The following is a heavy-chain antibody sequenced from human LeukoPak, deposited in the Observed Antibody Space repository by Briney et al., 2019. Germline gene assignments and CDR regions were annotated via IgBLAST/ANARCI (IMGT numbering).Heavy chain of an antibody. V-gene: IGHV3-15*01. CDR1: GFTFDDYG. Sequence: GGSLRLSCAASGFTFDDYGMNWVRQAPGKGLEWVGHIKSKTDGGTTTYAAPVKGRFTISRDDSKDTLYLQMNNLKTEDTAVYYCTTAYYYGSGSPDPWGQGTLVTVSS. CDR3: TTAYYYGSGSPDP. J-gene: IGHJ5*02. D-gene: IGHD3-10*01. CDR2: IKSKTDGGTT.